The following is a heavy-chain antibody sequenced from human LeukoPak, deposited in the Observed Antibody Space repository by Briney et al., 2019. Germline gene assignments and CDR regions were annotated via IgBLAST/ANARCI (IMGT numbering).Heavy chain of an antibody. CDR2: INPNSGGT. J-gene: IGHJ3*02. CDR3: ARGAAVAGTLFRI. CDR1: GYTFTGYY. Sequence: ASVKVSCKASGYTFTGYYMHWVRQAPGQGLEWMGWINPNSGGTNYAQKFQGRVTVTRDTSISTAYMELSRLRSDDTAVYYCARGAAVAGTLFRIWGQGTMVTVSS. D-gene: IGHD6-19*01. V-gene: IGHV1-2*02.